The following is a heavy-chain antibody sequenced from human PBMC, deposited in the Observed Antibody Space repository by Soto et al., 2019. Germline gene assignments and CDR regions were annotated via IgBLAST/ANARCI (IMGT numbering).Heavy chain of an antibody. Sequence: EVQLVESGGGLVKPGGSLRLSCAASGFTFSSYSMNWVRQAPGKGLEWVSSISSSSSYIYYADSVKSRFTISRDNAKNSLYLQMNSLRDEDTAVYYCARVTKYDFWSGYWGVFDYWGQGTLVTVSS. V-gene: IGHV3-21*01. D-gene: IGHD3-3*01. CDR2: ISSSSSYI. J-gene: IGHJ4*02. CDR1: GFTFSSYS. CDR3: ARVTKYDFWSGYWGVFDY.